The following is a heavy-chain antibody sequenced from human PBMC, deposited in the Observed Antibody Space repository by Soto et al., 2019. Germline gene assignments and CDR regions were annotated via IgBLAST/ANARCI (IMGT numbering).Heavy chain of an antibody. CDR1: GYTFTSYG. Sequence: ASVKVSCKAPGYTFTSYGISWVRQAPGQGLEWMGWISAYNGNTNYAQKLQGRVTMTTDTSTSTAYMELRSLRSGDTAVYYCASESMVRGPGPYGMDVWGQGTTVTVSS. D-gene: IGHD3-10*01. CDR3: ASESMVRGPGPYGMDV. CDR2: ISAYNGNT. J-gene: IGHJ6*02. V-gene: IGHV1-18*01.